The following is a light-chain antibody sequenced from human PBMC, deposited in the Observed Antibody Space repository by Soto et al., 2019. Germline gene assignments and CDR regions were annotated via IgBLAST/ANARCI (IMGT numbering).Light chain of an antibody. J-gene: IGKJ3*01. Sequence: DIVMTQSPLSLPVTPGEPASISCRSSQSLLHSSGYNSLHWYLQKPGHSPQLLIYLASKRDSGAPERFSGNGSGRDFTLKISRVEAEDVGDYYCMQALQSRLTFGPATKED. CDR2: LAS. CDR3: MQALQSRLT. V-gene: IGKV2-28*01. CDR1: QSLLHSSGYNS.